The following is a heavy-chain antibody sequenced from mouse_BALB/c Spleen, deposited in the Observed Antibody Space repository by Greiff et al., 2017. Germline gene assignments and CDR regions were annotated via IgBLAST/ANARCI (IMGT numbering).Heavy chain of an antibody. CDR2: ISYSGST. D-gene: IGHD2-4*01. J-gene: IGHJ1*01. V-gene: IGHV3-8*02. Sequence: EVMLVESGPSLVKPSQTLSLTCSVTGDSITSGYWNWIRKFPGNKLEYMGYISYSGSTYNNPSLKSRISITRDTSKNQYYLQLNSVTTEDTATYYCARGDYDYDDWYFDVWGAGTTVTVSS. CDR3: ARGDYDYDDWYFDV. CDR1: GDSITSGY.